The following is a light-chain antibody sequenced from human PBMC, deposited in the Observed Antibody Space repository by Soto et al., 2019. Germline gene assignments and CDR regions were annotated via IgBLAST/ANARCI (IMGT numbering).Light chain of an antibody. V-gene: IGKV1-27*01. J-gene: IGKJ1*01. Sequence: DIQMTQSPSSLSASVGDRVTITRRASQGINNYLAWYQQKPGKVPKLLIYAASILQSGVPSRFSGSGSGTDFTLTISSLQPEDVATYYCQKYDSAPQTFGQGTKVEIK. CDR1: QGINNY. CDR2: AAS. CDR3: QKYDSAPQT.